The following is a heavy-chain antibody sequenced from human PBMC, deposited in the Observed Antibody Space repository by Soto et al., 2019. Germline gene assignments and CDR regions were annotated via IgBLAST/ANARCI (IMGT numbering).Heavy chain of an antibody. CDR2: IYSGGST. J-gene: IGHJ3*02. Sequence: GGSLRLSCAASGFTVSSNYMSWARQAPGKGLEWVSVIYSGGSTYYADSVKGRFTISRDNSKNTLYLQMNSLRAEDTAVYYCARAYYDILTGYSPGIGAFDIWGQGTMVTV. CDR3: ARAYYDILTGYSPGIGAFDI. CDR1: GFTVSSNY. V-gene: IGHV3-53*01. D-gene: IGHD3-9*01.